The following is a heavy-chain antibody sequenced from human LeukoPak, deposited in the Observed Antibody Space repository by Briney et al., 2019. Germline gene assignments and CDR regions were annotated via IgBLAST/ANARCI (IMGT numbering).Heavy chain of an antibody. CDR2: IFYSGTT. CDR1: GGSVSTSSYY. V-gene: IGHV4-39*07. D-gene: IGHD2-2*02. J-gene: IGHJ6*02. CDR3: ARDRCSSTSCYIEHYYYGMDV. Sequence: SETLSLTCTVSGGSVSTSSYYWGWIRQPPGKGLDWIGDIFYSGTTYYNPSLKSRVTISVDTSKNQFSLKLSSVTAADTAVYYCARDRCSSTSCYIEHYYYGMDVWGQGTTVTVSS.